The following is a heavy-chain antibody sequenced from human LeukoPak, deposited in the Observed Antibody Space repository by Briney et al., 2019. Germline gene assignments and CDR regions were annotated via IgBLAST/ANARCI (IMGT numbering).Heavy chain of an antibody. CDR1: GGSLSSYY. V-gene: IGHV4-4*07. CDR2: TYTSGSI. CDR3: AREAAAGRSPFDY. J-gene: IGHJ4*02. D-gene: IGHD6-13*01. Sequence: SETLSLTCTVSGGSLSSYYWSWIRQPAGKGLEWIGRTYTSGSINYNPSLKSRVTVSVDTSKNQFSLKVNSVTAADTAVYYCAREAAAGRSPFDYWGQGTLVTVSS.